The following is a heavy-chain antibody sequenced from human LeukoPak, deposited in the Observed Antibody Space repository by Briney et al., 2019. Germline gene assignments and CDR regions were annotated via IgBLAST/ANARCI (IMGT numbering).Heavy chain of an antibody. V-gene: IGHV1-46*01. Sequence: ASVKVSCKASGYTFTSYYMHWVRQAPGQGLEWMGIINPSGGSTSYAQKFQGRVTMTTDTSTSTAYMELRSLRSDDTAVYYCARGGGSGWSTRGAFDIWGQGTMVTVSS. J-gene: IGHJ3*02. CDR1: GYTFTSYY. CDR3: ARGGGSGWSTRGAFDI. CDR2: INPSGGST. D-gene: IGHD6-19*01.